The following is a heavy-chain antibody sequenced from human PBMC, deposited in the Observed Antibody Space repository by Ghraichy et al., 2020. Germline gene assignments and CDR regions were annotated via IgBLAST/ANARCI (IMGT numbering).Heavy chain of an antibody. J-gene: IGHJ4*02. V-gene: IGHV3-23*01. Sequence: GESLNISCAASGFTFSSYAMSWVRQAPGKGLEWVSAISGSGGSTYYADSVKGRFTISRDNSKNTLYLQMNSLRAEDTAVYYCAKVSGWVPSSGWNQVDYWGQGTLVTVSS. CDR3: AKVSGWVPSSGWNQVDY. CDR1: GFTFSSYA. CDR2: ISGSGGST. D-gene: IGHD6-19*01.